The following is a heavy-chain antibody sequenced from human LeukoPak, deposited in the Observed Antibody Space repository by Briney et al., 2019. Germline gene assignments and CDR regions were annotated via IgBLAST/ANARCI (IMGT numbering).Heavy chain of an antibody. CDR2: IYYSGST. V-gene: IGHV4-59*08. J-gene: IGHJ4*02. CDR1: GGPISDYY. Sequence: SETLSLTCTVSGGPISDYYWSWIRQPPGKGLEWIGYIYYSGSTDSNPSLKSRVTISVDTSKDQFSLKLSSVTAADTAVYYCARTTSSGWSGFDYWGQGTLVTVSS. CDR3: ARTTSSGWSGFDY. D-gene: IGHD6-19*01.